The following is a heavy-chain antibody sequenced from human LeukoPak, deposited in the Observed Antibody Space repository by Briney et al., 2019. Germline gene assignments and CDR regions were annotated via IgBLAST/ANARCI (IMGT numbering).Heavy chain of an antibody. Sequence: ASVKVSCKPSGYTFTARNIHWVRQAPGQGLEWMGWINPNSGGTNCAQKFQGRVTMTRDTSISAVYMELSSLTSDDTAVYYCARGGGSSWFDYWGQGTLVTVSS. CDR1: GYTFTARN. V-gene: IGHV1-2*02. CDR3: ARGGGSSWFDY. J-gene: IGHJ4*02. D-gene: IGHD6-13*01. CDR2: INPNSGGT.